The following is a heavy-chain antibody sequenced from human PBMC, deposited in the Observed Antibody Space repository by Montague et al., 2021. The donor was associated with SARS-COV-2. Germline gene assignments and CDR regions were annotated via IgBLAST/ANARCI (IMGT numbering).Heavy chain of an antibody. D-gene: IGHD3-22*01. CDR3: AKDFDYYGSSGYFDY. J-gene: IGHJ4*02. CDR2: ITWDSATL. CDR1: GFTFGDHA. Sequence: SLRLSCAASGFTFGDHATHWVRQAPGKGPEWISGITWDSATLGYADSAKGRFTISRDNAKNSLYLQMNSLRAEDTALYYCAKDFDYYGSSGYFDYWGQGTLVTVSS. V-gene: IGHV3-9*01.